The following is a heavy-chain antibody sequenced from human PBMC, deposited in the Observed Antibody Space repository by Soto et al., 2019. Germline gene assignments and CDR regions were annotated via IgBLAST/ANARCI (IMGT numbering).Heavy chain of an antibody. CDR3: ARETGTAGGNLDY. D-gene: IGHD2-21*02. CDR2: VFHTGSP. CDR1: DGSFRDYL. Sequence: SETLSLTCTVYDGSFRDYLWNWVRQPPGKGLEWIGQVFHTGSPDYNPSLESRVAISVDTSNNQFFLRLTSVTAADTAVYYCARETGTAGGNLDYWGQGTLVTVSS. J-gene: IGHJ4*02. V-gene: IGHV4-34*12.